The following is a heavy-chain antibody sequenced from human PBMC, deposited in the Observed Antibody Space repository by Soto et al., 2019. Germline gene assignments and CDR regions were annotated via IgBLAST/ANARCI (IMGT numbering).Heavy chain of an antibody. D-gene: IGHD1-7*01. CDR3: ARQRISAGTTLEWFDP. Sequence: SETLSLTCTVSGGSISSSSYYWGWIRQPPGKGLEWIGSIYYSGSTYYNPSLKSRVTISVDTSKNQFSLKLSSVTAADTAVYYCARQRISAGTTLEWFDPWGQGTLVTVSS. CDR1: GGSISSSSYY. J-gene: IGHJ5*02. CDR2: IYYSGST. V-gene: IGHV4-39*01.